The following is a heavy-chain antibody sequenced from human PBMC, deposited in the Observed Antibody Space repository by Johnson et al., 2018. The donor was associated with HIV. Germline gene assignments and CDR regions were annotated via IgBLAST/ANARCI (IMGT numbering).Heavy chain of an antibody. Sequence: VQLVESGGGLVQPGRSLRLSCAASGFTFDDYAMHWVRQAPGKGLELVSGISWNSGSIGYADSVKGGFTIYRDNAKKSLYLQMNSLRAEDTALYYCAKDYSGSYERAAFDIWGQGTMVTVSS. D-gene: IGHD1-26*01. CDR2: ISWNSGSI. V-gene: IGHV3-9*01. J-gene: IGHJ3*02. CDR3: AKDYSGSYERAAFDI. CDR1: GFTFDDYA.